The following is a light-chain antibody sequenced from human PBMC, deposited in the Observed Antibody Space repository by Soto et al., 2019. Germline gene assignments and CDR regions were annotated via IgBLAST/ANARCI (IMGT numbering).Light chain of an antibody. CDR1: SSDVGSYNL. Sequence: QSALANPASVSGSPGQSITISCTGTSSDVGSYNLVSWYQQHPGKAPKLMIYEGSKRPSGVSNRSSGSKSGTTASLTISGLQADDEADYYSCSYAGISTFCYVLGTWTKATVL. CDR2: EGS. V-gene: IGLV2-23*03. CDR3: CSYAGISTFCYV. J-gene: IGLJ1*01.